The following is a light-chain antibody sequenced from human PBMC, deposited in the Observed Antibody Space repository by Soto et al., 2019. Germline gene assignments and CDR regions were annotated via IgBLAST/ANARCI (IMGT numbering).Light chain of an antibody. V-gene: IGKV1-5*01. CDR2: EAS. CDR3: QQYDSYSPT. Sequence: DIQMTQSPSTLSAFVGDRVTITCRASQNIRGWLAWYQQRPGKAPDLLIFEASRLEGGVPSRFSGSGSGTEFTLTIDSLQPDDFATYYCQQYDSYSPTFGQGTRAEFK. J-gene: IGKJ1*01. CDR1: QNIRGW.